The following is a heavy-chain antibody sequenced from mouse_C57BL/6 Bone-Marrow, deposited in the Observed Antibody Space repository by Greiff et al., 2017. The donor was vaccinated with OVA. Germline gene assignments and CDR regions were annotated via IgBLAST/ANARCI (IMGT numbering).Heavy chain of an antibody. V-gene: IGHV5-15*01. CDR3: ARRDGYYGFAY. D-gene: IGHD2-3*01. Sequence: EVMLVESGGGLVQPGGSLKLSCAASGFTFSDYGMAWVRQAPRTGPEWVAFISNLAYSIYSADTVTGRFTISRENAKNPLYLEMSSLRSEDTAMYYCARRDGYYGFAYWGQGTLVTVSA. J-gene: IGHJ3*01. CDR1: GFTFSDYG. CDR2: ISNLAYSI.